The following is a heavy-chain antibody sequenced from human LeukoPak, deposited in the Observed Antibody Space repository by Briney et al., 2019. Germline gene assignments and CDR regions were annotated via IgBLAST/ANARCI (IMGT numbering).Heavy chain of an antibody. CDR2: INHSGST. CDR1: GGSFSGYY. D-gene: IGHD6-13*01. V-gene: IGHV4-34*01. CDR3: ARAEYSSSPISHYYGMDV. J-gene: IGHJ6*02. Sequence: SETLSLTCAVYGGSFSGYYWSWIRQPPGKGLEWIGEINHSGSTNYNPSLKSRVTISVDTSKNQFSLKLSSGTAADTAVYYCARAEYSSSPISHYYGMDVWGQGTTVTVSS.